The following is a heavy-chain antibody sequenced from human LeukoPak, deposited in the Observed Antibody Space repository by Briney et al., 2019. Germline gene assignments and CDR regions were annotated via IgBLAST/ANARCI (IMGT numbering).Heavy chain of an antibody. J-gene: IGHJ3*02. Sequence: GGSLRLSCVASGFSFTTHAMGWVRQAPGKGLEWVSHISGSGGSTKYSGSVKGRFTISRDNSKNTLYLQMNSLRAEDTAVYYCAKGVGQTAAEGAFDIWGQGTMVTVSS. CDR1: GFSFTTHA. CDR3: AKGVGQTAAEGAFDI. V-gene: IGHV3-23*01. D-gene: IGHD6-13*01. CDR2: ISGSGGST.